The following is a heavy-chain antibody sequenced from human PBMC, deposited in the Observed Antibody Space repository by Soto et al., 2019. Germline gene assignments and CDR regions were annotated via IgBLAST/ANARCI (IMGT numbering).Heavy chain of an antibody. Sequence: SETKSLTSAVAGGSISSGDSWSWIRQPPGKGLEWIGYIYHSGGTYYNPSLKSRVIISVDRSQNQLSLKLSSVTAADTAVYYCARDNGYSYGYTLDHWGQGTLVTVSS. D-gene: IGHD5-18*01. CDR1: GGSISSGDS. CDR3: ARDNGYSYGYTLDH. V-gene: IGHV4-30-2*01. J-gene: IGHJ4*02. CDR2: IYHSGGT.